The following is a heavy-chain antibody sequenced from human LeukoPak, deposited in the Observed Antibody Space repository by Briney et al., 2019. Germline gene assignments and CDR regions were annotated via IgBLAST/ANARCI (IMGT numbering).Heavy chain of an antibody. D-gene: IGHD1-26*01. J-gene: IGHJ4*02. V-gene: IGHV4-4*07. CDR3: ARGRSGIQYNFDY. CDR1: GCSISCYY. CDR2: IHTSSST. Sequence: KPSETLSLTCTVSGCSISCYYWSCLRQPAGKGLEWNRRIHTSSSTNYNHSLKSRVTMSVDTSKNQFSLKLSSVTAADTAVYYCARGRSGIQYNFDYWGREPWSPSRQ.